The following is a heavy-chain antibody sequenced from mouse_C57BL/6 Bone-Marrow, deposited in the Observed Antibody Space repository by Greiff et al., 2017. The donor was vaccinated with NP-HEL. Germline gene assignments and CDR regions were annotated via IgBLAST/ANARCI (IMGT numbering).Heavy chain of an antibody. D-gene: IGHD2-3*01. Sequence: VQLQQSGPELVKPGASVKISCKASGYSFTGYYMNWVKQSPEKSLEWIGEINPSTGGTTYNQKFKAKATLTVDKSSSTAYMQLKSLTSEDSAVYYCARTGYYGNYFDYWGQGTTLTVSS. CDR2: INPSTGGT. CDR1: GYSFTGYY. CDR3: ARTGYYGNYFDY. V-gene: IGHV1-42*01. J-gene: IGHJ2*01.